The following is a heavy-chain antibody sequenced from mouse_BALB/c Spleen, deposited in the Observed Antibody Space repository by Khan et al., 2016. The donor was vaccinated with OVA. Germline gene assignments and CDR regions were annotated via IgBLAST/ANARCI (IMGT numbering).Heavy chain of an antibody. CDR2: INTYTGEP. V-gene: IGHV9-3-1*01. CDR3: ARPPYFSYVMVY. J-gene: IGHJ4*01. Sequence: QIQLVQSGPELKKPGETVKISCKASGYTFTHYGMNWVKQAPGKGLKWMGWINTYTGEPTYADDFKGRFAFSLETSARTAYLQINNLKNEDTATXFCARPPYFSYVMVYWGQGTSVTGSS. CDR1: GYTFTHYG. D-gene: IGHD2-10*01.